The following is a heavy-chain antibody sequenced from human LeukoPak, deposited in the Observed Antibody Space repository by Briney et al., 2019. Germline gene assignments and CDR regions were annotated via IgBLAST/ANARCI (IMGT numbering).Heavy chain of an antibody. CDR2: VFETGST. CDR1: GASISGSTNH. V-gene: IGHV4-39*01. CDR3: ARHALLISIATFNWIDP. Sequence: SETLSLTCSVSGASISGSTNHWGWIRQPPGKGLEWIGSVFETGSTYYSPSLKSRVTIPVDTSKNEFSLRLTSVTAADTAVYYCARHALLISIATFNWIDPWGQGSLVTVSS. D-gene: IGHD3-16*01. J-gene: IGHJ5*02.